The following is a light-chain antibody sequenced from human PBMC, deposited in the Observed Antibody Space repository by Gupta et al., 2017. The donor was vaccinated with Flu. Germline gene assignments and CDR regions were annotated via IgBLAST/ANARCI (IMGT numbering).Light chain of an antibody. CDR1: SSDVGSYNR. V-gene: IGLV2-18*02. Sequence: SALTQPPSVSGSPGPSVTISCTGTSSDVGSYNRVSWYQQPPGTAPKLMIYDVSNRPAGVPDRFSVSKSGNTASLTISGRKEDDEGDYYCSSDTSTSTYVFGTGTKVTVL. J-gene: IGLJ1*01. CDR2: DVS. CDR3: SSDTSTSTYV.